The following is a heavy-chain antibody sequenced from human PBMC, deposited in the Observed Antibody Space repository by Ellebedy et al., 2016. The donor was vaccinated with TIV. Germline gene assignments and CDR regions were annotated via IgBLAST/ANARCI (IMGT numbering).Heavy chain of an antibody. V-gene: IGHV3-74*01. CDR3: GRAWGHNSGYTLYFLDY. Sequence: PGGSLRLSCAASGFTFSTSWMHWVRRPPGKGLVWVSRINSDGTSIDYADSVKGRFTISRDNAKNTLYLQMNSLRAEDTGIFYCGRAWGHNSGYTLYFLDYWGQGTLVTVSS. CDR2: INSDGTSI. CDR1: GFTFSTSW. J-gene: IGHJ4*02. D-gene: IGHD5-12*01.